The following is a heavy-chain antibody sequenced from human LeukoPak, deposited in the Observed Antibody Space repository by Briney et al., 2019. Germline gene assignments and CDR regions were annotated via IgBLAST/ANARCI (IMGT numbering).Heavy chain of an antibody. CDR2: IYYGGST. V-gene: IGHV4-61*08. J-gene: IGHJ2*01. CDR1: GGSISSGDYY. D-gene: IGHD6-19*01. CDR3: AKLDLGSSGPRGYWYFDL. Sequence: SEALSLTCTVAGGSISSGDYYWSSFRQPPGIGLEGMGYIYYGGSTNYNPSLKSRVTISVDTSKTQFSLKLSSVTAADTAVYYCAKLDLGSSGPRGYWYFDLWGRGTLVTVSS.